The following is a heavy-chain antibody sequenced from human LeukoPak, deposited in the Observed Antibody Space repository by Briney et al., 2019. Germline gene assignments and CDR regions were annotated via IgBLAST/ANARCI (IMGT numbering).Heavy chain of an antibody. V-gene: IGHV1-46*01. Sequence: GASVKISCKASGYTFTNYYMHWVRQAPGQGLEWMGIINPSGGNTFYAQKFQGLVTMTRDTSTSTVYMELRSLRSDVTAVYFCARESSPLTYYYDSSGQGTFDYWGQGTLVTVSS. CDR3: ARESSPLTYYYDSSGQGTFDY. CDR1: GYTFTNYY. D-gene: IGHD3-22*01. J-gene: IGHJ4*02. CDR2: INPSGGNT.